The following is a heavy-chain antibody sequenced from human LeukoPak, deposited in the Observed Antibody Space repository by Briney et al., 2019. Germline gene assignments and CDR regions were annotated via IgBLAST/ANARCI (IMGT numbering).Heavy chain of an antibody. CDR2: ISGSGGST. V-gene: IGHV3-23*01. J-gene: IGHJ1*01. Sequence: GALRLSCAASGFTFSSYAMSWVRQAPGKGLEWVSAISGSGGSTYYADSVKGRFTISRDNSKNTLYLQMNSLRAEDTAVYYCAKVRPYYYDSSGYPPDGYFQHWAQGTLVTVSS. D-gene: IGHD3-22*01. CDR1: GFTFSSYA. CDR3: AKVRPYYYDSSGYPPDGYFQH.